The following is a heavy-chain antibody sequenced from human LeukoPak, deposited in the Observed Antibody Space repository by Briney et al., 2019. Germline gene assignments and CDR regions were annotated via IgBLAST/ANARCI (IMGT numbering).Heavy chain of an antibody. Sequence: SETLSLTCSVYGRSVNGYYWSWIRQPPGKGLEWIGEINHSGTTNYNPSLKSRVTMSLDTSKNQFSLRLNSVTAADTAVYYCARVPLRFLEPFDYWGQGTLVTVSS. D-gene: IGHD3-3*01. J-gene: IGHJ4*02. CDR2: INHSGTT. V-gene: IGHV4-34*01. CDR1: GRSVNGYY. CDR3: ARVPLRFLEPFDY.